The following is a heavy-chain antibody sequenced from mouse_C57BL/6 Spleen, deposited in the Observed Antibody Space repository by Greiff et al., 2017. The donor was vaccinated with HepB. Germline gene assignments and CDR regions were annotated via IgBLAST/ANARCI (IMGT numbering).Heavy chain of an antibody. CDR2: IDPEDGVT. CDR1: GFNIKDYY. D-gene: IGHD1-1*01. V-gene: IGHV14-2*01. J-gene: IGHJ1*03. CDR3: VMWISHYGSSYGYFDA. Sequence: EVQLQQSGAELVKPGASVKLSCTASGFNIKDYYMHWVKQRTEQGLEWIGRIDPEDGVTKYAPKFQGKATITADTSSNTAYLQLSSLTSEDTAVYYCVMWISHYGSSYGYFDAWGTGTTVTVAS.